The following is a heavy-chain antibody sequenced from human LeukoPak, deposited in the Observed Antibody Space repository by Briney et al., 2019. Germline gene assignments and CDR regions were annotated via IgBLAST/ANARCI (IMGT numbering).Heavy chain of an antibody. CDR3: ARGPAYSSSLIGAFDI. CDR1: GYTFTSYG. D-gene: IGHD6-13*01. J-gene: IGHJ3*02. Sequence: ASVKVSCKASGYTFTSYGISWVRQAPGQGLEWMGWISAYNGNTNYAQKLQGRVTMTTDTSTSTAYMELRSLTSDDTAVYYCARGPAYSSSLIGAFDIWGQGTMVTVSS. CDR2: ISAYNGNT. V-gene: IGHV1-18*01.